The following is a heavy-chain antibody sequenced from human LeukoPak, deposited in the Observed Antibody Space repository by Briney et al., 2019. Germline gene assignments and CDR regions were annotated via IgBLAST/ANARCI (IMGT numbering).Heavy chain of an antibody. CDR3: ASYYGSGAYYSYYYYMDV. CDR2: ISSSGSTI. Sequence: GGSLRLSCAASGFTFSDYYMSWIRQAPGKGLEWVSYISSSGSTIYYADSVKGRFTISRDNAKNSLYLQMNSLRAEDTAVYYCASYYGSGAYYSYYYYMDVWGKGTTVTISS. J-gene: IGHJ6*03. D-gene: IGHD3-10*01. CDR1: GFTFSDYY. V-gene: IGHV3-11*01.